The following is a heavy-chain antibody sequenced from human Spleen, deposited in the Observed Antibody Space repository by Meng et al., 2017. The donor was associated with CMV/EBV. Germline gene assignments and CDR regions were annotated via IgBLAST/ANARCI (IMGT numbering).Heavy chain of an antibody. CDR3: ARESSSRYYFDY. V-gene: IGHV3-66*02. Sequence: GESLKISCAASGFTVSDNYMNWVRQAPGKGLEWVSMIFGGGRTYYADSVKGRFTISRDTSKNTLYLQMNSLRAEDTAVYYCARESSSRYYFDYWGQGTLVTVSS. J-gene: IGHJ4*02. CDR1: GFTVSDNY. CDR2: IFGGGRT. D-gene: IGHD6-6*01.